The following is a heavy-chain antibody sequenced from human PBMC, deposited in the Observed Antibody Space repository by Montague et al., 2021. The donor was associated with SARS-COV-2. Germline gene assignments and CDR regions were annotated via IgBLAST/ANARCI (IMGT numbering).Heavy chain of an antibody. Sequence: SETLSLTCTVYGGSISSYYWSWIRQPPGKGLEWIGYIYYSGSTSYNPSLKSPVTISVDTSKNQFSPKLSSVTAADTAVYYCARGDVGMATIKSGGPFYHFDYWGQGTLVTVSS. CDR2: IYYSGST. V-gene: IGHV4-59*13. D-gene: IGHD5-24*01. J-gene: IGHJ4*02. CDR3: ARGDVGMATIKSGGPFYHFDY. CDR1: GGSISSYY.